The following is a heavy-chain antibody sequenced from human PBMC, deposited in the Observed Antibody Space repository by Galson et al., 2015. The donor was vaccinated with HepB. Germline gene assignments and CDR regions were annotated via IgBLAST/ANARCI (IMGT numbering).Heavy chain of an antibody. V-gene: IGHV3-13*01. J-gene: IGHJ4*02. CDR1: GFTVSSYD. Sequence: SLRLSCAASGFTVSSYDMHWVRQVAGKGLEWVSAIGTRGDAYYVDSVKGRFTFSRENAKNSLYLQMNSPRAGDTAVYYCARGNYLGYRSAWYGGGVDFWGQGIVVTVSS. D-gene: IGHD6-13*01. CDR3: ARGNYLGYRSAWYGGGVDF. CDR2: IGTRGDA.